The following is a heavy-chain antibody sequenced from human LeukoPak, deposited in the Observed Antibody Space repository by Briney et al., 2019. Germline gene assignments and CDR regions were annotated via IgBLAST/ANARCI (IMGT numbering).Heavy chain of an antibody. V-gene: IGHV3-48*03. CDR3: ARVPYIRSWYHGYFDY. CDR1: GFTFSSYE. Sequence: GGPLRLFCAACGFTFSSYEMIWGHQAPAKGLEWVSYISGSDTTVHYAPSVQGRFTISRDNDKNSLYLQMNSLRAEDTAVYYCARVPYIRSWYHGYFDYWGQGTLVTVSS. J-gene: IGHJ4*02. D-gene: IGHD6-13*01. CDR2: ISGSDTTV.